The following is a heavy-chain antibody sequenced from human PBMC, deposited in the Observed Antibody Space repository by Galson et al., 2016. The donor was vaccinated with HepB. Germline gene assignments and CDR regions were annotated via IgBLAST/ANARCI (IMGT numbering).Heavy chain of an antibody. D-gene: IGHD2-15*01. CDR2: ISTYDGDT. CDR3: ARDWYCSAGSCYDAFDI. V-gene: IGHV1-18*01. J-gene: IGHJ3*02. CDR1: GYTFTSYG. Sequence: SVKVSCKASGYTFTSYGISWVRQAPGQGLEWMGWISTYDGDTNYAQNLQGGVTMTTDTSTTTAYMELRSLRSDDTAMYYCARDWYCSAGSCYDAFDIWGQGTMVTVSS.